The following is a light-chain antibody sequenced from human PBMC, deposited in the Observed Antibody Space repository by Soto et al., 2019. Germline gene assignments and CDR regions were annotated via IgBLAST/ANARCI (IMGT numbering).Light chain of an antibody. J-gene: IGKJ1*01. V-gene: IGKV1-5*03. Sequence: DLQMTQSPSTLSGSLGDRVSITCRASQTISSWLAWYQQKTGKAPKLLIYKESTLKSGVPSRLSGSGSGTELNLTISRLQPDDFATYYCQHYNSYSEAFGQGTQVDIK. CDR1: QTISSW. CDR3: QHYNSYSEA. CDR2: KES.